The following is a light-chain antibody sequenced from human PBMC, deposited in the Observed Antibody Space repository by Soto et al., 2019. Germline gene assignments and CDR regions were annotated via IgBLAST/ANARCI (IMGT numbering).Light chain of an antibody. V-gene: IGKV3-20*01. CDR3: QQYGISLYP. J-gene: IGKJ2*01. Sequence: EIVLTQSPGTLSLSPGERATLSCRASQSVSSSYLAWYQHKPGQAPRLLIYGASSRATGIPDRFSGSGSGADFLLTIRSLEPEDFGVYFWQQYGISLYPFGQGTQLEI. CDR2: GAS. CDR1: QSVSSSY.